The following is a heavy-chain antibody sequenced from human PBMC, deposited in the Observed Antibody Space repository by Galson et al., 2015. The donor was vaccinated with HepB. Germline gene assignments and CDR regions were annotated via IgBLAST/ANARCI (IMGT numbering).Heavy chain of an antibody. CDR3: ARDPRIQIWLDAFDI. V-gene: IGHV1-2*02. J-gene: IGHJ3*02. CDR2: INPNSGGT. CDR1: GYTFTGYY. D-gene: IGHD5-18*01. Sequence: SVKVSCKASGYTFTGYYMHWVRQAPGQGLEWMGWINPNSGGTNYAQKFQGRVTMTRDTSISTAYMELSRLRSDDTAVYYCARDPRIQIWLDAFDIWGQGTMVTVSS.